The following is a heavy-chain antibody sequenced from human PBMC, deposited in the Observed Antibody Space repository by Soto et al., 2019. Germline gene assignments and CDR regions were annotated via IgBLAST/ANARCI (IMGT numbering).Heavy chain of an antibody. CDR2: INHSGIT. J-gene: IGHJ6*02. CDR1: CGDFIGYY. D-gene: IGHD2-2*01. V-gene: IGHV4-34*01. Sequence: PSDTLSLTRAFYCGDFIGYYWSSIRQPPGKVLEWIGAINHSGITNYNPSLKSRVPISVDASKKQFSLKLSSVTVADMAVYYCALVVSVAIASDGGGGMDVWGQGTPVTVSS. CDR3: ALVVSVAIASDGGGGMDV.